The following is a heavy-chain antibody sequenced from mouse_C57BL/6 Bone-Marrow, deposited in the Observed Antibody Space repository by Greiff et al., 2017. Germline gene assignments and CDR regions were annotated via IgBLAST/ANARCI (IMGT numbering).Heavy chain of an antibody. Sequence: QVQLQQPGAELVKPGASVKLSCKASGYTFTSYWMQWVKQRPGQGLEWIGEIDPSDSYTNYNQKFKGKATLTVDTSSSTAYMQLSSLTSEDSAVYYCARDCYSNYDAMDYWGQGTSVTVSS. CDR1: GYTFTSYW. CDR3: ARDCYSNYDAMDY. CDR2: IDPSDSYT. D-gene: IGHD2-5*01. V-gene: IGHV1-50*01. J-gene: IGHJ4*01.